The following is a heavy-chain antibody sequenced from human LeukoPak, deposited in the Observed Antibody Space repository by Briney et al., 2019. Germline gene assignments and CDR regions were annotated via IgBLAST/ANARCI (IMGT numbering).Heavy chain of an antibody. CDR3: AKDRGSYWGNAFDI. CDR2: ISSSSSYI. Sequence: GGSLRLSCAASGFTFSSYSMNWFRQAPGKGLEWVSSISSSSSYIYYADSVKGRFTISRDNSKNTLYLQMNSLRAEDTAVYYCAKDRGSYWGNAFDIWGQGTMVTVSS. D-gene: IGHD3-10*01. J-gene: IGHJ3*02. CDR1: GFTFSSYS. V-gene: IGHV3-21*01.